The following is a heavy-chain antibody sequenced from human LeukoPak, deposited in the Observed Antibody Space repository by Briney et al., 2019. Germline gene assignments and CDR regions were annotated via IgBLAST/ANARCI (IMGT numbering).Heavy chain of an antibody. CDR1: GFTFSINA. Sequence: GGSLRLSCAASGFTFSINAMSWVRQAPGKGQEWVSAITDSGGSTYYADSVKGRFTISRDNSKNTLYLQMNSLRAEDTAVYYCARLGYCTNGICYTADFDYWGQGTLVTVSS. V-gene: IGHV3-23*01. J-gene: IGHJ4*02. CDR3: ARLGYCTNGICYTADFDY. CDR2: ITDSGGST. D-gene: IGHD2-8*01.